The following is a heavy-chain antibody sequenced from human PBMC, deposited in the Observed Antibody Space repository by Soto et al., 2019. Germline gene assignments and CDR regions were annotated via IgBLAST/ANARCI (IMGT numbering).Heavy chain of an antibody. D-gene: IGHD1-20*01. J-gene: IGHJ4*02. V-gene: IGHV4-61*01. CDR1: GGPLSSGSYY. CDR2: IYYSGTT. CDR3: ARHGGKLGITGTMGNFDY. Sequence: SETLSLTCTVSGGPLSSGSYYWSWIRQSPGQGLEWIGYIYYSGTTKYNPSLKSRVSISVDTSKNQFSLRLTSLSAADTSVYYCARHGGKLGITGTMGNFDYWGQGSLVTVSS.